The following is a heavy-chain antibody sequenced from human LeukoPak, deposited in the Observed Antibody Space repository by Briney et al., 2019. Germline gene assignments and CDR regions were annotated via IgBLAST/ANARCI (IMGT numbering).Heavy chain of an antibody. J-gene: IGHJ6*03. Sequence: WGSLSLSCAASGFTFSSYAMSWVRQAPGKGLEWVSAISGSGGSTYYADSVKGRFTISGDNSKNTLYLQMNSLRAEDTAVYYCARRRYYYDSSGRTTYYYMDVWGKGTPVIVSS. D-gene: IGHD3-22*01. CDR3: ARRRYYYDSSGRTTYYYMDV. CDR2: ISGSGGST. V-gene: IGHV3-23*01. CDR1: GFTFSSYA.